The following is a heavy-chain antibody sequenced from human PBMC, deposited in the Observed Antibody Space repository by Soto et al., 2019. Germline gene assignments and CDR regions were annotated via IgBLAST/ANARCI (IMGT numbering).Heavy chain of an antibody. V-gene: IGHV4-39*01. J-gene: IGHJ4*02. CDR2: IYYSGTT. Sequence: HLQLQESGPGLVKPSETLSLTCTVSADSFSSSDYYWGWIRQPPGKGLEWIGSIYYSGTTYYNPFLKSRGTTTRAPPRNQFSLKLDSVTAPVTATCYCTRLGDYSWETKLEYWGQATLVTVAS. CDR1: ADSFSSSDYY. D-gene: IGHD1-1*01. CDR3: TRLGDYSWETKLEY.